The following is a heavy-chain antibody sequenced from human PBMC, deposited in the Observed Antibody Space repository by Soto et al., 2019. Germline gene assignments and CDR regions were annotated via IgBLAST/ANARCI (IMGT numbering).Heavy chain of an antibody. CDR2: THYSGST. Sequence: PSETLSVTCIVSGDSISSYYWSWIRQPPGKGLEWIAYTHYSGSTNYNPSLKSRVTISVDASKNQFSLKLSSVTAADTAVYYCARPLGFGYWSYFDYWGQGTLVTVS. CDR1: GDSISSYY. CDR3: ARPLGFGYWSYFDY. D-gene: IGHD2-8*02. J-gene: IGHJ4*02. V-gene: IGHV4-59*01.